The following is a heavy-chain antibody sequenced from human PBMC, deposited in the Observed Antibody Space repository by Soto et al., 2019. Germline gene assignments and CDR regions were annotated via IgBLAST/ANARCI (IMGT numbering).Heavy chain of an antibody. CDR2: INHSGST. V-gene: IGHV4-34*01. CDR3: ARGQARYCSGGSCYGYRLYYYYYGMDV. Sequence: SETLSLTCAVYGGSFSGYYWSWIRQPPGKGLEWIGEINHSGSTNYNPSLKSRVTISVDTSKNQFSLKLSSVTAADTAVYYCARGQARYCSGGSCYGYRLYYYYYGMDVWGQGTTVTVSS. J-gene: IGHJ6*02. CDR1: GGSFSGYY. D-gene: IGHD2-15*01.